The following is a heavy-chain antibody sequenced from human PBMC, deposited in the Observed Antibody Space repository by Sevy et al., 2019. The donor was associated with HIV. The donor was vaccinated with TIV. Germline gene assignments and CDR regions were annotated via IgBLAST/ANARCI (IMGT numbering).Heavy chain of an antibody. V-gene: IGHV3-23*01. J-gene: IGHJ4*02. D-gene: IGHD3-10*01. CDR3: AKDRVSGTYYTGDFDY. CDR2: ITISGSST. Sequence: GGSLRLSCAASGFTFSTYAMTWVRQAPGGGLEWVSVITISGSSTYYADSVKGRFTISRDNSKITLYLQMNSLRADDTAVYYCAKDRVSGTYYTGDFDYWGQGTLVTVSS. CDR1: GFTFSTYA.